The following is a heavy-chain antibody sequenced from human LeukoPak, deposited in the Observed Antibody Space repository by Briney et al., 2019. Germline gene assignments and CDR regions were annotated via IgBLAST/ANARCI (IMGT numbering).Heavy chain of an antibody. J-gene: IGHJ6*02. CDR2: TSYDGSDK. CDR1: GFTFSSYG. CDR3: ARDPYCGGDFCYGMDV. Sequence: GGSLRLSCAASGFTFSSYGMHWVRQAPGKGLEWVAVTSYDGSDKYYADSVKGRFTISRDNPKKTLYLQMNSLRVEDTAVYYCARDPYCGGDFCYGMDVWGQGTTVTVSS. D-gene: IGHD2-21*01. V-gene: IGHV3-30*03.